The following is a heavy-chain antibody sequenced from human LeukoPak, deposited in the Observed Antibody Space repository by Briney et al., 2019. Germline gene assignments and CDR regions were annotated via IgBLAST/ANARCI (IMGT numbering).Heavy chain of an antibody. CDR2: IRYDGSNK. Sequence: GRSLRLSCEASGFNFGTFAMHWVRQAPGEGLEWLAIIRYDGSNKHYSDSVKGRFTISRDNSKSSLYLQMNSLRAEDTAVYYCRGTYYYGSGIDGDYFDYWGQGTLVTVSS. CDR1: GFNFGTFA. V-gene: IGHV3-33*01. CDR3: RGTYYYGSGIDGDYFDY. D-gene: IGHD3-10*01. J-gene: IGHJ4*02.